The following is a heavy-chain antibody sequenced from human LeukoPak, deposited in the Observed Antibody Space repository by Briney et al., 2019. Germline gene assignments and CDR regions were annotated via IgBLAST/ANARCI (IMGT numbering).Heavy chain of an antibody. CDR2: IYYSGST. Sequence: SETLSLTCTVSGGSISSYYWSWIRQPPGKGLEWIGYIYYSGSTTYNAPLKSRLTMSIDTSKRQFSLNLSSVTAADTAVYYCARGRRILSDTSMSLEYWGQGTLVTVSS. D-gene: IGHD5-18*01. CDR1: GGSISSYY. CDR3: ARGRRILSDTSMSLEY. J-gene: IGHJ4*02. V-gene: IGHV4-59*12.